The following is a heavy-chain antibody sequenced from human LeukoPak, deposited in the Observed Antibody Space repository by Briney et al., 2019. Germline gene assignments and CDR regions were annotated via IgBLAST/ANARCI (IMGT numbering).Heavy chain of an antibody. CDR3: AKSPYHAYVDAFDI. CDR1: GFPFSSYA. Sequence: GSLRLSCAASGFPFSSYAMSWVRQAPGKGLDWVSAISGSGGSTYYADSVKGRFTISRDNSKNTLYLQMNRLRAEDTAVYYCAKSPYHAYVDAFDIWGQGTMVTVSS. CDR2: ISGSGGST. J-gene: IGHJ3*02. V-gene: IGHV3-23*01. D-gene: IGHD1-14*01.